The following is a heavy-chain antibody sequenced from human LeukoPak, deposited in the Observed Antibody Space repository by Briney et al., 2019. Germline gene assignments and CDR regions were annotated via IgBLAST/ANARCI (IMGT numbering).Heavy chain of an antibody. Sequence: GGSPRLSCAASGFTFSSYGIHWVRQAPGEGREWAAVIWYDGSNKYYADSVKGRFTISRDNSKNTLYLQMNSLRAEETAVYYCARDANWGFDAFDIWGQGTMVSVSS. D-gene: IGHD7-27*01. CDR1: GFTFSSYG. V-gene: IGHV3-33*01. CDR3: ARDANWGFDAFDI. J-gene: IGHJ3*02. CDR2: IWYDGSNK.